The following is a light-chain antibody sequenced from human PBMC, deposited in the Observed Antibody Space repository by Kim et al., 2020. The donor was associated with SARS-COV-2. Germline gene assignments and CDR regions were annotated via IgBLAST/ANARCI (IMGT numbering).Light chain of an antibody. J-gene: IGLJ2*01. CDR2: GKN. CDR1: SLRSYY. CDR3: NSRDSNDNVV. Sequence: SSELTQDPAVSVALGQTVWITCQGDSLRSYYATWYQQKPGQAPILVIYGKNNRPSGIPDRFSGSTSGNTASLTITGTQAGDEADYYCNSRDSNDNVVFGGGTKVTVL. V-gene: IGLV3-19*01.